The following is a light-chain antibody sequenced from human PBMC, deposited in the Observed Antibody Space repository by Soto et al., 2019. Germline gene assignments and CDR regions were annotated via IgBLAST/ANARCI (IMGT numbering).Light chain of an antibody. V-gene: IGKV3-20*01. CDR1: QIVSSSY. J-gene: IGKJ4*01. CDR3: QRYGTSPPLT. CDR2: GAS. Sequence: IVLTQSPGTLSLSPGERATLSCRASQIVSSSYLAWYQQRPGQSPRLLIYGASTRATGIPDRFSGSGSATDFTLTISRLEPEDFAVYYCQRYGTSPPLTFGGGTKVDIK.